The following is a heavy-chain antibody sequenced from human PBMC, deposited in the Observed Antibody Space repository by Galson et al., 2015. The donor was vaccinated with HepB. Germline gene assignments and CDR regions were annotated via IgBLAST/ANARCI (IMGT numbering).Heavy chain of an antibody. CDR1: GGTFSSYT. Sequence: SVKVSCKASGGTFSSYTISWVRQAPGQGLEWMGRIIPILGIANYAQKFQSRVTITADKSTSTAYMELSSLRSEDTAVYYCARERDGSGNWYFDLWGRGTLVTVSS. J-gene: IGHJ2*01. D-gene: IGHD3-10*01. V-gene: IGHV1-69*04. CDR2: IIPILGIA. CDR3: ARERDGSGNWYFDL.